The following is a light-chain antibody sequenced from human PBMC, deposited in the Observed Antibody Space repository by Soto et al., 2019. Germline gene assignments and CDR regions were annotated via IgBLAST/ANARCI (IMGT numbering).Light chain of an antibody. J-gene: IGLJ1*01. CDR3: QVWDNPRHHQV. V-gene: IGLV3-21*02. CDR2: ADD. CDR1: NIGSKS. Sequence: SYELTQPPSVSVAPGQTARITCGGDNIGSKSVHWYQQKPGQAPVLVVYADDDRPSGIPERFSGSNSGNTATLTISRVEAGDEADYYCQVWDNPRHHQVFGSGTQGTVL.